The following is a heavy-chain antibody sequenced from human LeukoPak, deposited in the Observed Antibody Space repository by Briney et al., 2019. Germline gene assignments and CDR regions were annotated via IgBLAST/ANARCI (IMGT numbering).Heavy chain of an antibody. V-gene: IGHV3-15*01. D-gene: IGHD3-16*02. CDR3: TTDYVWGTYRYFDY. CDR1: GFTFNNAW. J-gene: IGHJ4*02. Sequence: GGSLRLSCAASGFTFNNAWMSWVRRAPGKGLEWVGRIKSKSHGGPTDYAAPVKGRFTISRDDSKNTLYLQMNSLKIEDTAVYYCTTDYVWGTYRYFDYWGQGTLVAVSS. CDR2: IKSKSHGGPT.